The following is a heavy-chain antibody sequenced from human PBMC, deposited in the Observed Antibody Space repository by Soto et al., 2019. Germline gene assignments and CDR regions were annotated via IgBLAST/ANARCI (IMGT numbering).Heavy chain of an antibody. CDR1: GGSISSSSYY. CDR2: IYYSGST. CDR3: ARHINGIGGYYYYYNMDV. V-gene: IGHV4-39*01. Sequence: QLQLQESGPGLVKPSETLSLTCTVSGGSISSSSYYWGWIRQPPGQGLERIGSIYYSGSTYYNPSLKSRVTISVDTFHTQFFQKLSSVTAADTAVYYCARHINGIGGYYYYYNMDVRCKGTTVTVS. D-gene: IGHD1-20*01. J-gene: IGHJ6*03.